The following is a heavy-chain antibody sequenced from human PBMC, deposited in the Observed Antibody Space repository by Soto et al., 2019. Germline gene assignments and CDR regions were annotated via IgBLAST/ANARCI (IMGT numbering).Heavy chain of an antibody. J-gene: IGHJ4*02. CDR2: ISYDGSNK. CDR1: GFTFSSYG. CDR3: AKDRLTNYYGSGDNFDY. Sequence: QVQLVESGGGVVQPGRSLRLSCAASGFTFSSYGMQWVRQAPGKGLEWVAVISYDGSNKYYADSVKGRFTISRDNSKNTLYLQMNSLRAEDTAVYYCAKDRLTNYYGSGDNFDYWGQGTLVTVSS. D-gene: IGHD3-10*01. V-gene: IGHV3-30*18.